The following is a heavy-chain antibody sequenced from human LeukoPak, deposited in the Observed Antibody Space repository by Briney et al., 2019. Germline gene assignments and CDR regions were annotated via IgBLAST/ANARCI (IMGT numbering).Heavy chain of an antibody. D-gene: IGHD5-12*01. CDR2: INHSGNT. CDR1: GGSFSGYY. J-gene: IGHJ4*02. CDR3: ARCEEYSGYDLGALYFDY. V-gene: IGHV4-34*01. Sequence: SETLSLTCAVYGGSFSGYYWSWIRQPPGKGLEWIGDINHSGNTNYNASLKSRVSISVDTSMNQYSLKLRSVTAADTDVYYCARCEEYSGYDLGALYFDYWGQGTLVTVSS.